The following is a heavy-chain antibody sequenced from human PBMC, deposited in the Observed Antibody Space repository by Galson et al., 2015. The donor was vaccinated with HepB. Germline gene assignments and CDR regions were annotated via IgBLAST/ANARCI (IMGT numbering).Heavy chain of an antibody. J-gene: IGHJ3*02. V-gene: IGHV1-46*01. CDR1: GYTFTSYY. CDR2: INPTGGST. Sequence: SVKVSCKASGYTFTSYYMHRVRQAPGQGLEWMGIINPTGGSTSYAQKFRGRVTMTRDTSTSTVYMELSSLRSEDTAMYYCARIQVTRDFWSGYFAFDIWGQGTVVTVSS. CDR3: ARIQVTRDFWSGYFAFDI. D-gene: IGHD3-3*01.